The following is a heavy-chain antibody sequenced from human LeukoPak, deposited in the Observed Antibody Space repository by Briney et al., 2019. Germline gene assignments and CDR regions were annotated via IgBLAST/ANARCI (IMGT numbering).Heavy chain of an antibody. V-gene: IGHV4-39*07. CDR1: GDSTSSSTYY. D-gene: IGHD2-21*01. J-gene: IGHJ3*02. CDR3: ARHTGDYAFDI. Sequence: SETLSLTCTVSGDSTSSSTYYWDWIRQAPGKGLEWIGNIYDSGTTHYNPSLKSRVTISLDTSKNQFSLKLSSVTAADTAVYYCARHTGDYAFDIWGQGTMVTVS. CDR2: IYDSGTT.